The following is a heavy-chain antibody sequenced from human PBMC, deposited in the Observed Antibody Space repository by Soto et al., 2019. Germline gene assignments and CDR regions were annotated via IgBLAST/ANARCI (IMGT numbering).Heavy chain of an antibody. D-gene: IGHD6-13*01. CDR2: ISSSGSTI. J-gene: IGHJ4*02. V-gene: IGHV3-48*03. CDR1: GFTFSSYE. Sequence: GGSLRLSCAASGFTFSSYEMNWVRQAPGKGLEWVSYISSSGSTIYYADSVKGRFTISRDNAKNSLYLQMNSLRAEDTAVYYCAGITKLYSSSWYPRFDYWGQGTPFTVSS. CDR3: AGITKLYSSSWYPRFDY.